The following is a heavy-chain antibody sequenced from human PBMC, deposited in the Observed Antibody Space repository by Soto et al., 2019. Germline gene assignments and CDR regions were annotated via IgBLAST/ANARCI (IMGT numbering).Heavy chain of an antibody. Sequence: SETLSLTCTVSGGSISSYYWSWIRQPPGKGLEWIGYIYYSGSTNYNPSLKSRVTISVDTSKNQFSLKLSSVTAADTAVYYCARSRRGYSYGQIDYWGQGTLVTVSS. CDR1: GGSISSYY. CDR3: ARSRRGYSYGQIDY. CDR2: IYYSGST. D-gene: IGHD5-18*01. V-gene: IGHV4-59*01. J-gene: IGHJ4*02.